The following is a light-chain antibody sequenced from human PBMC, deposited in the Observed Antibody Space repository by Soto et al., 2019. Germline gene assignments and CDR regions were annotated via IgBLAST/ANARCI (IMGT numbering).Light chain of an antibody. CDR2: ENN. V-gene: IGLV1-51*02. J-gene: IGLJ1*01. CDR3: DTWDSSLSAYV. Sequence: QSVLTQPPSVSAAPGQKVTISCSGSSSNIGNNYVSWYQQFPGTAPKLLIYENNKRPSGIPDRFSGSKSGTSATLGITGLQTGDEADYYCDTWDSSLSAYVFGTGTKVTVL. CDR1: SSNIGNNY.